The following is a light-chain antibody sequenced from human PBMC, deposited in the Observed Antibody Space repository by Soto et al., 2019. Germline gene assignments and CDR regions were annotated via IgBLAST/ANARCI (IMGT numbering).Light chain of an antibody. CDR1: QGIRNG. Sequence: AIRMTQSPSSLSASVGDRVTITCRASQGIRNGLGWYQQKPGKAPKLLIYAASTLQSGVPSRFSGSGSGTDFTLTISSLQPEDFATYYCLQDYNYPRTFGQGTKVEIK. J-gene: IGKJ1*01. V-gene: IGKV1-6*01. CDR2: AAS. CDR3: LQDYNYPRT.